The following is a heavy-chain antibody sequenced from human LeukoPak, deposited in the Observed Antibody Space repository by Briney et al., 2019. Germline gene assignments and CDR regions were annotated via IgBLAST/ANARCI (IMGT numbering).Heavy chain of an antibody. J-gene: IGHJ4*02. CDR3: ARDKIVGATNFDS. CDR2: IRQDGGEI. CDR1: GFTFSSYW. D-gene: IGHD1-26*01. Sequence: GGSLRLSCAASGFTFSSYWMAWVRQAPGKGLEWVANIRQDGGEIYYVDSVKGRFILSRDNAKNSLYLEMNSLGDEDTAVYYCARDKIVGATNFDSWGQGTLVTVSS. V-gene: IGHV3-7*01.